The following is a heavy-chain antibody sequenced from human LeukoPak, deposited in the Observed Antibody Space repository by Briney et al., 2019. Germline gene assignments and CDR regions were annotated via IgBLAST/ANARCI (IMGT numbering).Heavy chain of an antibody. V-gene: IGHV3-30*18. Sequence: GGSLRLSCAASGFTFSSYGMHWVRQAPGKGPEWVAVISYDGSNKYYADSVKGRFTISRDNSKNTLYLQMNSLRAEDTAVYYCAKDQYDSSGYQTYYCYYGMDVWGQGTTVTVSS. J-gene: IGHJ6*02. CDR3: AKDQYDSSGYQTYYCYYGMDV. CDR1: GFTFSSYG. CDR2: ISYDGSNK. D-gene: IGHD3-22*01.